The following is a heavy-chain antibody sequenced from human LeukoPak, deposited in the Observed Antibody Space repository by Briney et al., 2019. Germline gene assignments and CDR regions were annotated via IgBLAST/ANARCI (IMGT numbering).Heavy chain of an antibody. V-gene: IGHV4-59*01. J-gene: IGHJ6*02. D-gene: IGHD6-13*01. CDR2: IYCSGST. CDR3: ARDRGSSSWYLNYGMDV. CDR1: GGSISSFY. Sequence: SETLSLTCTVSGGSISSFYWSWIRQPPGKGLEWIGYIYCSGSTNYNPSLKSRVTISVDTSKNQFSLKLSSVTAADTAVYYCARDRGSSSWYLNYGMDVWGQGTTVTVSS.